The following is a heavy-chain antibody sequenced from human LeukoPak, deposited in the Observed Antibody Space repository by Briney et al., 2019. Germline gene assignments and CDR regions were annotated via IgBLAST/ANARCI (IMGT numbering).Heavy chain of an antibody. CDR1: GDSISTYY. Sequence: SETLSLTCTVSGDSISTYYWSWIRQPPGKGLEWIGSINYSGSTNYNPSLKSRVTISVDTSKNQFSLKLSSVTAADTAVYYCAGGSYYYYYMAVWGKGTTVTISS. CDR2: INYSGST. CDR3: AGGSYYYYYMAV. J-gene: IGHJ6*03. V-gene: IGHV4-59*01.